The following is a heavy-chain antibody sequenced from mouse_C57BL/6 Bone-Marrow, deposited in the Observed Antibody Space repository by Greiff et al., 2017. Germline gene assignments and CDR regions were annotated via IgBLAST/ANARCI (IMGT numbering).Heavy chain of an antibody. CDR1: GFPISDYG. J-gene: IGHJ3*01. D-gene: IGHD2-2*01. CDR3: SRPMVTGWFAY. CDR2: ISSGSSTI. Sequence: EVHLVASGGGLVKPGGSLKLSCAASGFPISDYGMHWVRQAPEKGLECVAYISSGSSTIYYADTVKGRFTISRDNAKNTLFLQMPSLRSEDTAMYYCSRPMVTGWFAYWGQGTLVTVSA. V-gene: IGHV5-17*01.